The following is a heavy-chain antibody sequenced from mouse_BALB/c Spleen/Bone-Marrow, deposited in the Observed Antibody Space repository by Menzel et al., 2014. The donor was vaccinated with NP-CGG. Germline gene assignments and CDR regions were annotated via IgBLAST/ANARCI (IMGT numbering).Heavy chain of an antibody. CDR1: GYTFTSFY. CDR3: TRRSLLSDYYALDY. V-gene: IGHV1S81*02. Sequence: QVQLKQSGAELVKPGASVKLSCKASGYTFTSFYMYWVKQRPGQGLEWIGDISPSNGGTNFNEKFRKKATLTVDTSSSTAYMEFSSLTSEDSAVYYCTRRSLLSDYYALDYWGQGTSVTVSS. J-gene: IGHJ4*01. D-gene: IGHD6-1*01. CDR2: ISPSNGGT.